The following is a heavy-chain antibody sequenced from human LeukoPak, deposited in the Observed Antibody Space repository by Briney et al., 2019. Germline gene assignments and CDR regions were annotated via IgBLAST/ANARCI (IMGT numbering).Heavy chain of an antibody. CDR2: ISGSGGST. V-gene: IGHV3-23*01. CDR3: AKGQGSRAGYFDY. D-gene: IGHD6-19*01. Sequence: GGSLRLSCAASGFTFSSYAMSWVRQAPGKGLEWVSAISGSGGSTYYADSVKGRFTISRDNSKNTLYLRMNSLRAEDAAVYYCAKGQGSRAGYFDYWGQGTLVTVSS. J-gene: IGHJ4*02. CDR1: GFTFSSYA.